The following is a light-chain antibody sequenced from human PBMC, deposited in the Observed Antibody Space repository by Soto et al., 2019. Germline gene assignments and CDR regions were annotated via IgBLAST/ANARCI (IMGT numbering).Light chain of an antibody. CDR1: QSVSSNS. CDR2: GAS. V-gene: IGKV3-20*01. Sequence: EIVLTQSPGTLSFSPGEKATLSCRASQSVSSNSLAWYEQKTGQAPRLIIYGASRRAAGIPDSISGSGYGKDSTLTITRLEPEDFAVYCCQQYGSRPWTFGQGSKV. J-gene: IGKJ1*01. CDR3: QQYGSRPWT.